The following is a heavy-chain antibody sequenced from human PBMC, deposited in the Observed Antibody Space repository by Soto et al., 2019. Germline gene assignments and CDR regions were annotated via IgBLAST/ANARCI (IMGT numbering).Heavy chain of an antibody. D-gene: IGHD2-2*01. CDR1: GFSFSSYA. CDR3: ARSWETFCTSRSCYGPNWFDP. V-gene: IGHV3-23*01. J-gene: IGHJ5*02. CDR2: ISTRGGRT. Sequence: PGGSLRLSCAASGFSFSSYAMSWVRQAPPQGLEWVSSISTRGGRTYYADSVKGRFSISRDNAKNALYLQMNSLRVEDSAIYYCARSWETFCTSRSCYGPNWFDPWGRGTLVTVS.